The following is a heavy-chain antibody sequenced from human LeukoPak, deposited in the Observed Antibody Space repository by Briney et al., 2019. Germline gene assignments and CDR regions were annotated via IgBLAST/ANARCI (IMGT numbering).Heavy chain of an antibody. J-gene: IGHJ4*02. CDR3: ASQGLDTAMAPHFDY. Sequence: GGSLRPSCAASGFTFSSYWMSWVRQAPGKGLEWVANIKQDGSEKYYVDSVKGRFTISRDNAKNSLYLQMNSLRAEDTAVYYCASQGLDTAMAPHFDYWGQGTLVTVSS. CDR1: GFTFSSYW. V-gene: IGHV3-7*03. CDR2: IKQDGSEK. D-gene: IGHD5-18*01.